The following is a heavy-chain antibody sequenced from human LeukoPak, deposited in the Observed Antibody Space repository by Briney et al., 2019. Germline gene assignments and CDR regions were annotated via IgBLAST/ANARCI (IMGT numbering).Heavy chain of an antibody. CDR2: INPSGGST. CDR3: ARDDFSIVGAPGH. D-gene: IGHD1-26*01. CDR1: GYTFTSYY. J-gene: IGHJ4*02. Sequence: ASVNVSCKASGYTFTSYYMHWVRQAPGQGLEWMGIINPSGGSTSCAQKFQGRVTMTRDTSTSTVYMELSSLRSEDTAVYYCARDDFSIVGAPGHWGQGTLVTVSS. V-gene: IGHV1-46*01.